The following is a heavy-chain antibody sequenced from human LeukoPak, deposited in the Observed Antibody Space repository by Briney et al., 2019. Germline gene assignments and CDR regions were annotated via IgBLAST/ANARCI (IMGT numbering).Heavy chain of an antibody. J-gene: IGHJ4*02. CDR2: IYYSGGS. Sequence: KPSETLSLTCTVSGDSISSYYWSWIRQPPGKGLDYIGYIYYSGGSNYNPSLKSRVTILVDTSKNQFSLTLSSVTAADTAVYYCARLSSDNYGYFDYWGQGALVTVSS. CDR1: GDSISSYY. D-gene: IGHD3-22*01. CDR3: ARLSSDNYGYFDY. V-gene: IGHV4-59*01.